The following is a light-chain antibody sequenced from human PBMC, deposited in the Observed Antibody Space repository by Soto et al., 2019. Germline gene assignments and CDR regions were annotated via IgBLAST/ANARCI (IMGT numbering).Light chain of an antibody. CDR2: GAS. J-gene: IGKJ1*01. CDR3: QQYGSSRKWT. CDR1: QSVSSSY. V-gene: IGKV3-20*01. Sequence: EIVLTQSPGTLALSPGERATLSCRASQSVSSSYLAWYQQKPGQAPRLLIYGASSRATGIPDRFSGSGSGTYFTLTISRLEPEDFAVYYCQQYGSSRKWTFGHGTKVEIK.